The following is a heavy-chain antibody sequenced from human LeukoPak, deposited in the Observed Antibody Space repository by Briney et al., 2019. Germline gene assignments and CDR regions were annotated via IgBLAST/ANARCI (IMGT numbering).Heavy chain of an antibody. J-gene: IGHJ4*02. CDR1: GFTLNDYY. CDR3: ARESRRSPDY. CDR2: ISSSGSAI. V-gene: IGHV3-11*04. Sequence: GESLRLSCAASGFTLNDYYMGWIRQAPGKGLEWVSYISSSGSAIYHADSVKGRFTISRDNAKNSLYLQMNSLRAEDTAVYYCARESRRSPDYWGQGTLVTVSS. D-gene: IGHD3-3*01.